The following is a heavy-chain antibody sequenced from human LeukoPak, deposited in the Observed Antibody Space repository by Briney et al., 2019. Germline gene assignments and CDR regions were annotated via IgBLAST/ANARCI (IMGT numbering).Heavy chain of an antibody. CDR3: ARDMGRLLWFGELSPSYYYYGMDV. Sequence: ALVKVSCKASGGTFSSYAISWVRQAPGQGLEWMGWISAYNGNTNYAQKLQGRVTMTTDTSTSTAYMELRSLRSDDTAVYYRARDMGRLLWFGELSPSYYYYGMDVWGQGTTVTVSS. CDR1: GGTFSSYA. V-gene: IGHV1-18*01. D-gene: IGHD3-10*01. J-gene: IGHJ6*02. CDR2: ISAYNGNT.